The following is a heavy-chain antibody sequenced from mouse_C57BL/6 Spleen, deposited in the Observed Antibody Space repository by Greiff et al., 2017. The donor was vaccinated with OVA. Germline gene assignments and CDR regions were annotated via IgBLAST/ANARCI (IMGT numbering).Heavy chain of an antibody. J-gene: IGHJ3*01. Sequence: QVQLQQSGAELAKPGASVKLSCKASGYTFTSYWMHWVKQRPGQGLEWIGYINPSSGYTKYNQKFKDKATLTADKSSSTAYMQLSSLTYEDSAVYYCARGIYDYDDGFAYWGQGTLVTVSA. V-gene: IGHV1-7*01. CDR3: ARGIYDYDDGFAY. CDR1: GYTFTSYW. CDR2: INPSSGYT. D-gene: IGHD2-4*01.